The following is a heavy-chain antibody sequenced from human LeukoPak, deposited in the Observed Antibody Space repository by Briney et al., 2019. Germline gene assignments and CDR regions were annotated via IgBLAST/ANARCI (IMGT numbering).Heavy chain of an antibody. J-gene: IGHJ4*02. CDR2: IRYDGSNK. V-gene: IGHV3-30*02. CDR3: AKGRGGSGYYDIDY. CDR1: GFTFGGYG. Sequence: LPGGSLRLSCASSGFTFGGYGMHWVRQAPGKGLYWVTFIRYDGSNKFYADSVKGRFTISRDNSKNTLYLEMNSLRTEDTAVYYCAKGRGGSGYYDIDYWGQGTLVTVSS. D-gene: IGHD3-22*01.